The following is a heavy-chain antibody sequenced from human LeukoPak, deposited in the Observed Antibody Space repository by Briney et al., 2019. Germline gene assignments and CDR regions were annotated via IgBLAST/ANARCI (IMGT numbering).Heavy chain of an antibody. CDR1: GFTFSSYG. CDR3: AKDLVSAAGLFYYGMDV. CDR2: ASYDGSNQ. D-gene: IGHD6-13*01. V-gene: IGHV3-30*18. J-gene: IGHJ6*02. Sequence: GGSLRLSCAASGFTFSSYGMHWVRQAPGKGPEWVAAASYDGSNQYYVDSVKGRFTISRDNSQNTLNLQMNSLRAEDTAVYYCAKDLVSAAGLFYYGMDVWGQGTTVTVSS.